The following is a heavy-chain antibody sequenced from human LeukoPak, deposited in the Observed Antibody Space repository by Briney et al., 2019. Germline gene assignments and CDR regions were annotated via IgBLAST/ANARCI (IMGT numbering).Heavy chain of an antibody. CDR3: ARDWDGSGSYYIKIDF. CDR1: GYTFTIYG. J-gene: IGHJ3*01. CDR2: KCTYNGNT. D-gene: IGHD3-10*01. V-gene: IGHV1-18*01. Sequence: ASVKVSSTASGYTFTIYGISWVRQTPEQGLERIGWKCTYNGNTNYTQKLQGRVTITTDTSTSTAYMELRSVRSDDTAVYYCARDWDGSGSYYIKIDFWGQGTMVTVSS.